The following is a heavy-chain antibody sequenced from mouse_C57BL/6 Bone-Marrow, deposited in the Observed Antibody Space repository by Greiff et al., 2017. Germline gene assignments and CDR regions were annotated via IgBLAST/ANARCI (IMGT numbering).Heavy chain of an antibody. CDR3: ARRGYDYYFDY. CDR2: INPSSGYT. Sequence: QVQLQQSGAELAKPGASVKLSCKASGYTFTSYWMHWVKQRLGQGLEWIGYINPSSGYTKYNQKFKDKATLTADKSSSTAYVLLSSLTYDDSAVYYCARRGYDYYFDYWGQGTTLTVSS. D-gene: IGHD2-4*01. CDR1: GYTFTSYW. J-gene: IGHJ2*01. V-gene: IGHV1-7*01.